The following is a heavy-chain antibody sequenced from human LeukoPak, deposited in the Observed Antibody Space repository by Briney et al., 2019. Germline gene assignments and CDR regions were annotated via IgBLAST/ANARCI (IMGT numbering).Heavy chain of an antibody. Sequence: GGSLRLSCAASEFTFSSYSMNWVRQAPGKGLEWVSYISRSSSTIYYADSVKGRFTISRDNAKNSLYLQMNSLRAEDTAVYYCARVRYGPVDYWGQGTLVTVSS. CDR3: ARVRYGPVDY. J-gene: IGHJ4*02. CDR1: EFTFSSYS. V-gene: IGHV3-48*04. D-gene: IGHD4-17*01. CDR2: ISRSSSTI.